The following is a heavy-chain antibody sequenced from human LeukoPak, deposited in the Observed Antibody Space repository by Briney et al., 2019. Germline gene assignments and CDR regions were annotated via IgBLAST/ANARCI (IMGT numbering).Heavy chain of an antibody. D-gene: IGHD5-18*01. Sequence: GGSLRLSCAASGFTFSSYAMSWVRQAPGKGLEWVSGISLSGGLTYYADSVKGRFTISRDNSKNTVSLQMNNLTPEDTAVYFCARHDSFIPYWGQGTLVAVSS. V-gene: IGHV3-23*01. CDR2: ISLSGGLT. J-gene: IGHJ4*02. CDR3: ARHDSFIPY. CDR1: GFTFSSYA.